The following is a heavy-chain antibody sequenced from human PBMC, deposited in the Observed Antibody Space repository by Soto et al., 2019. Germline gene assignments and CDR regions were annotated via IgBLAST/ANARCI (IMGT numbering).Heavy chain of an antibody. Sequence: PSETLSLTCTVSGGSVSNFYWNWIRQPAGKRLEWIGRIYTSGSTNYNPSLRSRVTMSIDTSSNQFSLKLNSVTAADTAVYYCARSSHKESWFYPWGQGTLVTVSS. CDR3: ARSSHKESWFYP. CDR2: IYTSGST. J-gene: IGHJ5*02. V-gene: IGHV4-4*07. CDR1: GGSVSNFY. D-gene: IGHD6-13*01.